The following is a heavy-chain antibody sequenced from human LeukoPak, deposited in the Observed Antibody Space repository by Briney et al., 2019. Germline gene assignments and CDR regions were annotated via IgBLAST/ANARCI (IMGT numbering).Heavy chain of an antibody. CDR1: GGSISSYY. D-gene: IGHD3-22*01. J-gene: IGHJ4*02. CDR2: IYYSGGT. Sequence: SETLSLTCTVSGGSISSYYWSWIRQPPGKGLEWIGYIYYSGGTNYNPSLKSRVTISVDTSKYQFSLKLSSATAADTAVYYCARGYYYDSSGYYPFDYWGQGTLVSVSS. CDR3: ARGYYYDSSGYYPFDY. V-gene: IGHV4-59*01.